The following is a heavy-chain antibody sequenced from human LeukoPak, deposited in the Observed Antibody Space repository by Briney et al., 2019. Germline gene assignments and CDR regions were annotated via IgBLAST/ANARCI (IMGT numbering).Heavy chain of an antibody. J-gene: IGHJ4*02. V-gene: IGHV3-64*01. CDR1: GFTFSSYA. CDR2: ISSNGGST. CDR3: ARGGYDILTGYKN. D-gene: IGHD3-9*01. Sequence: GGSLRLSCAASGFTFSSYAMHWVRQAPGKGLEYVSAISSNGGSTYYAHSVKGRFTISRDNSKNTLYLQMDSLRAEDMAVYYCARGGYDILTGYKNWGQGTLVTVSS.